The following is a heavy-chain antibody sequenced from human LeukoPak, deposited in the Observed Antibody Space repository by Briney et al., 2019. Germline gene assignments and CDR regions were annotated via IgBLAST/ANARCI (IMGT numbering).Heavy chain of an antibody. D-gene: IGHD6-19*01. CDR1: GFTFTTYV. CDR3: ARPVREQWLYDAFDI. J-gene: IGHJ3*02. Sequence: GRSLRLSCAASGFTFTTYVMLWVRQAPGKGREWVSFISFDGCNHYYADSVKGRFIISRDNFKSMLYLQMNSLRPGDTAVYFCARPVREQWLYDAFDIWGQGTMVTVSS. CDR2: ISFDGCNH. V-gene: IGHV3-30*04.